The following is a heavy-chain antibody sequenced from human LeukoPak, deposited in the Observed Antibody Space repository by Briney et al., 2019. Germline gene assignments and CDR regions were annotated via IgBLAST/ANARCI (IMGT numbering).Heavy chain of an antibody. D-gene: IGHD3-10*01. J-gene: IGHJ5*02. CDR1: GFTFSSYG. CDR2: IRYDGSNK. CDR3: ARLWFGEGSFDWFDP. Sequence: PGGSLRLSCAASGFTFSSYGMHWVRQAPGKGLEWVAFIRYDGSNKYYAYAVKGRFTSSRDNSNNTLYLQMNSLGAEETAVYYCARLWFGEGSFDWFDPWGQGTLVTVSS. V-gene: IGHV3-30*02.